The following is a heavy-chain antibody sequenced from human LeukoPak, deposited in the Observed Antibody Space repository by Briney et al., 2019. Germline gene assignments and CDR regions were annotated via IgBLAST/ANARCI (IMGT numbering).Heavy chain of an antibody. CDR2: INPSGGST. D-gene: IGHD3-10*01. Sequence: AASVKVSCKASGYTFTSYYMHWVRQAPGQGLEWMGIINPSGGSTSYAQKFQGRVTMTRDMSTSTVYMELSSLRSEDTAVYYCARGSFDGSGNPNAFDIWGQGTMVTVSS. CDR1: GYTFTSYY. V-gene: IGHV1-46*01. CDR3: ARGSFDGSGNPNAFDI. J-gene: IGHJ3*02.